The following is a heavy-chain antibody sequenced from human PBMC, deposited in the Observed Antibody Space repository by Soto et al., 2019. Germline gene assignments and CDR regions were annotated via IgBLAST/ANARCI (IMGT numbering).Heavy chain of an antibody. CDR1: GGSISSGGYY. Sequence: SETLSLTCTVSGGSISSGGYYWSWIRQHPGKGLEWIGYIYYSGSTYYNPSLKSRVTISVDTSKNQFSLKLSSVTAADTAVYYCARTYYYDSSGYGAFDIWGQGTMLTVSS. CDR3: ARTYYYDSSGYGAFDI. D-gene: IGHD3-22*01. J-gene: IGHJ3*02. V-gene: IGHV4-31*03. CDR2: IYYSGST.